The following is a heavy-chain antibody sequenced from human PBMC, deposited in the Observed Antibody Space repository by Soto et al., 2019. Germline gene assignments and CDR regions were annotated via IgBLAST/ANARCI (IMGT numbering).Heavy chain of an antibody. V-gene: IGHV4-59*01. CDR1: GGSISSYY. J-gene: IGHJ5*02. CDR3: ARWGGWFDP. CDR2: IYYSGST. Sequence: SETLSLTCTVSGGSISSYYWSWIRQPPGKGLEWIGYIYYSGSTNYNPSRKSRVTISVDTSKNQFSLKLSSVTAADTAVYYCARWGGWFDPWGQGTLVTVSS. D-gene: IGHD3-10*01.